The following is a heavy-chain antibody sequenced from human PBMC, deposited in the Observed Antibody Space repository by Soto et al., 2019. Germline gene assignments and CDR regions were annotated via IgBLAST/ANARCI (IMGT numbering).Heavy chain of an antibody. D-gene: IGHD4-17*01. J-gene: IGHJ1*01. Sequence: SGPTLVNPTQTLTLTCTFSGFSLSTSGVGVGWIRQPPGKALEWLALVYWDDDKRYSPSLKSRLTITKDTSKNQVVLTMTNMDPVDTATYYCAHRKAASGDYGPAEYFQHWGQGTLVTVPQ. CDR3: AHRKAASGDYGPAEYFQH. CDR1: GFSLSTSGVG. V-gene: IGHV2-5*02. CDR2: VYWDDDK.